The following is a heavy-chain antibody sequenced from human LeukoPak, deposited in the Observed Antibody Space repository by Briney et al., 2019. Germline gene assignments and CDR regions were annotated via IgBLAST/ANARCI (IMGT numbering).Heavy chain of an antibody. CDR2: LSPRGGLS. V-gene: IGHV3-23*01. J-gene: IGHJ6*04. CDR1: GFPFSSYS. D-gene: IGHD3-10*01. CDR3: VKVALNYYVSGSYLMDV. Sequence: GGSLRLSCSAYGFPFSSYSMSWVRQAPGKALQWVSGLSPRGGLSYYADSVKGRFTISRDDSKNTLYLGMNSLRAKDTAVYYCVKVALNYYVSGSYLMDVWAEGPRSSSPQ.